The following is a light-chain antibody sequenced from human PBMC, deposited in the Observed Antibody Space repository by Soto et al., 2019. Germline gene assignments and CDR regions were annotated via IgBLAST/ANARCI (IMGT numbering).Light chain of an antibody. CDR3: QQSSNSPMYT. CDR2: AAS. CDR1: QSIAFY. V-gene: IGKV1-39*01. Sequence: DIQLTQSPSSLSASVGDRVTITCRASQSIAFYVNWFQQKPGRAPRLLIYAASSLQSGVPSRFSGSGSVTDFTLTINSLQPDDSATYFCQQSSNSPMYTFGQGTK. J-gene: IGKJ2*01.